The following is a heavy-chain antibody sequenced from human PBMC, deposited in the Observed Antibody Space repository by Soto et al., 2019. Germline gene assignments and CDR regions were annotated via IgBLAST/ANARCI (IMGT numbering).Heavy chain of an antibody. D-gene: IGHD2-2*01. CDR3: ARVPDY. J-gene: IGHJ4*02. V-gene: IGHV4-30-2*01. Sequence: QLQLPESGSGLVKPSQTLSLTCAVSGGSISSGGSSWSWIRQPPGKGLEWIGYMYHSGSTYYNPSLKSRVTISIDRSKNQFSLKLSSVIAADTAVYYCARVPDYWGQGILVTFSS. CDR1: GGSISSGGSS. CDR2: MYHSGST.